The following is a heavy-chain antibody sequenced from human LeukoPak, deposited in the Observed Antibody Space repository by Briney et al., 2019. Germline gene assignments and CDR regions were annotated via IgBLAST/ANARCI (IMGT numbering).Heavy chain of an antibody. CDR3: ARGSFPSVDTAFDY. D-gene: IGHD5-18*01. J-gene: IGHJ4*02. CDR2: IYHSGST. CDR1: GGSISSSNW. Sequence: PSGTLSLTCAVSGGSISSSNWWSWVRQPPGKGLEWIGEIYHSGSTNYNPSLKSRVTISVDKSKNQFSLKLSSVTAADTAVYYCARGSFPSVDTAFDYWGQGTLVTVSS. V-gene: IGHV4-4*02.